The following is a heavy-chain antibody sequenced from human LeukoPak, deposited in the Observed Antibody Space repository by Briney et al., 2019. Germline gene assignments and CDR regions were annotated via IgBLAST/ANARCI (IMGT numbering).Heavy chain of an antibody. V-gene: IGHV4-38-2*01. CDR1: GYCLTYGHQ. CDR3: ARLKSPSYGASNFDY. Sequence: SETLSLTCAVSGYCLTYGHQWGWIRQSPGRELEWIGHMYYGGSTSYNTSLKSRVTLSVDTSKNQFSLSLTSVTAADTAVYYSARLKSPSYGASNFDYWGQGILVTVSS. CDR2: MYYGGST. D-gene: IGHD3-16*01. J-gene: IGHJ4*02.